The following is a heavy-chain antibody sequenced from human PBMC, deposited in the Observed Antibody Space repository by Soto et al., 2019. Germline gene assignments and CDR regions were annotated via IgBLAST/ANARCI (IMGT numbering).Heavy chain of an antibody. CDR1: GFTFRSYA. CDR3: AKEPVGPDWYFDL. V-gene: IGHV3-23*01. CDR2: IIGSGIST. J-gene: IGHJ2*01. Sequence: DVQLLESGGGLVQPGGSLRLSCAASGFTFRSYAMSWVRQAPGKGLEWVSGIIGSGISTQYADSVKGRFTVSRDNSKNTLYLQKNSLRAEDTAVYNCAKEPVGPDWYFDLWGRGTLVTVSS.